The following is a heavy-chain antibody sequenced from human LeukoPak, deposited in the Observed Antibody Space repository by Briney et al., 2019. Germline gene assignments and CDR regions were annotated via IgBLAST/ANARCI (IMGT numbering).Heavy chain of an antibody. Sequence: SETLSLTCTVSGGSISSDNYYWGWMRQTPGKGLDWIGSIYDSASTNYNPSLKSRVTISLDTSKSQVLLTLTSVTAADTAVYYCARGLDGGRGEAADYWGQGTLVTVSS. CDR2: IYDSAST. J-gene: IGHJ4*02. V-gene: IGHV4-39*07. D-gene: IGHD4-23*01. CDR1: GGSISSDNYY. CDR3: ARGLDGGRGEAADY.